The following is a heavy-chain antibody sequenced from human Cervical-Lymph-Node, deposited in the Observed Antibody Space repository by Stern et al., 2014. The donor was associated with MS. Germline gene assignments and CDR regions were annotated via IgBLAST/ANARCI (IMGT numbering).Heavy chain of an antibody. CDR1: GYTFTSYY. CDR2: INPSGGST. CDR3: ARDGGGIAVAGYFDY. V-gene: IGHV1-46*01. D-gene: IGHD6-19*01. Sequence: QVQLVQSGAEVKKPGASVKVSCKASGYTFTSYYMHWVRQAPGQGLEWMGIINPSGGSTSYAQKFQGRVTMTRDTSTSTVYMELSSLRSEDTAVYYCARDGGGIAVAGYFDYWGQGTLVTVSS. J-gene: IGHJ4*02.